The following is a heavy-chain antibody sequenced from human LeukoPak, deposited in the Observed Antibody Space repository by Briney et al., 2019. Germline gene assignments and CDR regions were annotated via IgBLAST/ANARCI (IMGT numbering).Heavy chain of an antibody. V-gene: IGHV4-34*01. Sequence: SETLSLTCAVYGGSFSGYYWSWIRQPPGKGLEWIGEINHSGSTNYNLSLKSRVTISVGTSKNQFSLKLSSVTAADTAVYYCARARYNWNSNWFDPWGQGTLVTVSS. CDR1: GGSFSGYY. CDR2: INHSGST. CDR3: ARARYNWNSNWFDP. D-gene: IGHD1-7*01. J-gene: IGHJ5*02.